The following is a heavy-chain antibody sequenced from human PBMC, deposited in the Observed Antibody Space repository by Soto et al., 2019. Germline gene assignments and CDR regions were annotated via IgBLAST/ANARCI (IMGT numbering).Heavy chain of an antibody. CDR3: ARDAYSSSWLTTFDY. D-gene: IGHD6-13*01. CDR1: GFTFSSYA. V-gene: IGHV3-30-3*01. CDR2: ISYDGSNK. Sequence: QVQLVESGGGVVQPGRSLRLSCAASGFTFSSYAMHWVRQAPGTGLEWVAVISYDGSNKYYADSVKGRFTISRDNSKNTLYLQMNSLRAEDTAVYYCARDAYSSSWLTTFDYWGQGTLVTVSS. J-gene: IGHJ4*02.